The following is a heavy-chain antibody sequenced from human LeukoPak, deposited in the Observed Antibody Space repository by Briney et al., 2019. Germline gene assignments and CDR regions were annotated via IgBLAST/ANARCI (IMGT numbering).Heavy chain of an antibody. D-gene: IGHD6-19*01. CDR3: ASYSSGWRGYYYYGMDV. Sequence: GGSLRLSCAASGFTFSSYAVSWVRQAPGKGLEWVSAISGSGGSTYYADSVKGRFTISRDNSKNTLYLQMNSLRAEDTAVYYCASYSSGWRGYYYYGMDVWGQGTTVTVSS. J-gene: IGHJ6*02. CDR2: ISGSGGST. CDR1: GFTFSSYA. V-gene: IGHV3-23*01.